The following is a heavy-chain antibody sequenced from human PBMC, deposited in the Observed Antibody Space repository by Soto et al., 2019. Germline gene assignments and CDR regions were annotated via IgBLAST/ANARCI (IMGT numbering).Heavy chain of an antibody. J-gene: IGHJ3*02. CDR3: ARDTSGWHDASDI. CDR2: ITESGGST. CDR1: GFTFRSYA. D-gene: IGHD6-19*01. V-gene: IGHV3-23*01. Sequence: EVQLLESGGGLVQPGGSLRLSCAASGFTFRSYAMSWVRQAPGKGLEWVSTITESGGSTYSAASVKGRFSISRDNSKNTVKLQMNSLRAEDTAIYYCARDTSGWHDASDIWGKGTMVTVSP.